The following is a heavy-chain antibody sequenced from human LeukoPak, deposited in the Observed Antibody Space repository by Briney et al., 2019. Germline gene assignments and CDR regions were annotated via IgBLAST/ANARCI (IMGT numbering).Heavy chain of an antibody. CDR1: GGSISSGGYY. J-gene: IGHJ3*02. Sequence: PSGTLSLTCTVSGGSISSGGYYWSWIRQHPGKGLEWIGYIYYSGSTYYNPSLKSRVTISVDTSKNQFSLKLSSVTASDTAVYYCARGTYYYDRRAFDIWGQGTMVTVSS. D-gene: IGHD3-22*01. CDR3: ARGTYYYDRRAFDI. CDR2: IYYSGST. V-gene: IGHV4-31*03.